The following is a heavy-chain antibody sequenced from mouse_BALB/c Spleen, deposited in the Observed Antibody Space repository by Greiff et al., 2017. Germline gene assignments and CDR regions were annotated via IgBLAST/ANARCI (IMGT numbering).Heavy chain of an antibody. CDR2: IDPANGNT. J-gene: IGHJ4*01. Sequence: EVKVVESGAELVKPGASVKLSCTASGFNIKDTYMHWVKQRPEQGLEWIGRIDPANGNTKYDPKFQGKATITADTSSNTAYLQLSSLTSEDTAVYYCARYSSPYAMDYWGQGTSVTVSS. D-gene: IGHD1-1*01. CDR1: GFNIKDTY. CDR3: ARYSSPYAMDY. V-gene: IGHV14-3*02.